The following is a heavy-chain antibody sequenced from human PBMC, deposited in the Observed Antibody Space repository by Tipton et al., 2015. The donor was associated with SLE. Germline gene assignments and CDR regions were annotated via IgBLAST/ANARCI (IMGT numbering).Heavy chain of an antibody. J-gene: IGHJ4*02. CDR3: TRGSGRYEY. D-gene: IGHD3-3*01. V-gene: IGHV3-21*01. Sequence: SLRLSCAASGFTVSDNPMTWVRQAPGKGLEWVSTISISGAYISYSDSVRGRFTISKDSAQNSLFLEMNSLRAEDSGVYYCTRGSGRYEYWGQGTLVTVSS. CDR1: GFTVSDNP. CDR2: ISISGAYI.